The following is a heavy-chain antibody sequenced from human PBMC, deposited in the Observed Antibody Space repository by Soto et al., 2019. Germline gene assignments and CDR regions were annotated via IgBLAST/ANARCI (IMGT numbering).Heavy chain of an antibody. CDR3: ARDPGIAVAGTPGNYYYYGMDV. CDR1: GFTFSSYG. J-gene: IGHJ6*02. V-gene: IGHV3-33*01. CDR2: IWYDGSNK. D-gene: IGHD6-19*01. Sequence: QVQLVESGGGVVQPGRSLRLSCAASGFTFSSYGMHWVRQAPGKGLEWVAVIWYDGSNKYYADSVKGRFNISRDNSKNTLYLQMNRLRAEDTAVYYCARDPGIAVAGTPGNYYYYGMDVWGQGTTVTVSS.